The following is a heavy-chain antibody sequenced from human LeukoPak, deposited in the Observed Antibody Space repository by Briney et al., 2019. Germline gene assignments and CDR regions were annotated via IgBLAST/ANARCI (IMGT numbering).Heavy chain of an antibody. CDR1: GFTVSNNY. CDR3: ASLSLGHY. Sequence: GGSLRLFCAASGFTVSNNYMSWVRQAPGKGLEWVSVIYSGGSTYYADSVKGRFTTPRDTSKNTLSLQMNSLRAEDTAVYYCASLSLGHYWGQGTLVTVSS. V-gene: IGHV3-53*01. D-gene: IGHD6-6*01. CDR2: IYSGGST. J-gene: IGHJ4*02.